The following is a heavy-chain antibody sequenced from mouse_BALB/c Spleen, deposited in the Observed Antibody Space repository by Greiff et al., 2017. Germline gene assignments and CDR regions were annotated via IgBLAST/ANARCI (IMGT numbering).Heavy chain of an antibody. J-gene: IGHJ4*01. CDR1: GFTFSSYA. V-gene: IGHV5-9-4*01. CDR2: ISSGGSYT. D-gene: IGHD2-1*01. CDR3: ARGSYGNSGAHYAMDY. Sequence: EVQLVESGGGLVKPGGSLKLSCAASGFTFSSYAMSWVRQSPEKRLEWVAEISSGGSYTYYPDTVTGRFTISRDNAKNTLYLEMSNLRSEDTAMYYCARGSYGNSGAHYAMDYWGQGTSVTVSS.